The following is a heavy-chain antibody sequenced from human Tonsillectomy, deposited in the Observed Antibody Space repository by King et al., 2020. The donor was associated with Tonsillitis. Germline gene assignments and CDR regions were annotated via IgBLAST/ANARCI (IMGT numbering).Heavy chain of an antibody. J-gene: IGHJ3*01. CDR3: AKDKVATMPRDDFDF. V-gene: IGHV3-23*04. D-gene: IGHD5-12*01. Sequence: VQLVESGGGLAQPGGSLRLSCAASGFTFSSYAMSWVRQAPGKGLEWVSGISGSGGSTYSADSVKGRFTISRDNSKNTLYLQMNSLRPEDTAIYYCAKDKVATMPRDDFDFWGQGTMVTVSS. CDR2: ISGSGGST. CDR1: GFTFSSYA.